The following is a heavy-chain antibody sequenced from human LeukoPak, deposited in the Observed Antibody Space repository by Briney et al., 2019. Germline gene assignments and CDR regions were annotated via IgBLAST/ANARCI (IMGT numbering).Heavy chain of an antibody. J-gene: IGHJ4*02. D-gene: IGHD1-14*01. CDR2: ISGSGGST. Sequence: GGSLRLSSAASGFTFSTYAMSWVRQAPGKGLEWVSAISGSGGSTFNADSVKGRFTISRDNSKNTLFLQMNSLRAEDTAIYYCAKDHPSGYYFDYWGQGTLVTVSS. V-gene: IGHV3-23*01. CDR1: GFTFSTYA. CDR3: AKDHPSGYYFDY.